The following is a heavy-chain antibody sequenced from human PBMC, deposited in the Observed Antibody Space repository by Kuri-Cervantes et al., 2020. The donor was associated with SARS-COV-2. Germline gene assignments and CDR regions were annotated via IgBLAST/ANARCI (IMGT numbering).Heavy chain of an antibody. J-gene: IGHJ4*02. CDR3: ARGVAARPRQLLDY. D-gene: IGHD6-6*01. CDR1: GFTFSSYA. Sequence: GGSLRLSCAASGFTFSSYAMSWVRQAPGKGLEWVSYVSSSGSTIYYADSVKGRFTISRDNAKNSLYLQMNSLRAEDTAVYYCARGVAARPRQLLDYWGQGTLVTVSS. CDR2: VSSSGSTI. V-gene: IGHV3-48*03.